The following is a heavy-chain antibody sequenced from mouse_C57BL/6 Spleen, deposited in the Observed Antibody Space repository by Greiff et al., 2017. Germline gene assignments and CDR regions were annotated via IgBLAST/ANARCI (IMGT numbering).Heavy chain of an antibody. CDR3: AREGPSRGSSLDYAIDY. CDR2: IYPRSGNT. D-gene: IGHD1-1*01. Sequence: VQLQQSGAELARPGASVKLSCKASGYTFTSYGISWVKQRTGQGLEWIGEIYPRSGNTYYNEKFKGKDTLPADKSSSTAYMELRSLTAEVSAVYFCAREGPSRGSSLDYAIDYWGQGTSVTVSS. J-gene: IGHJ4*01. V-gene: IGHV1-81*01. CDR1: GYTFTSYG.